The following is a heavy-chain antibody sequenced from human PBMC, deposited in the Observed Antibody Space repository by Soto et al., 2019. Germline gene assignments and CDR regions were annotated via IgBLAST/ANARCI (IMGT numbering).Heavy chain of an antibody. Sequence: QVQLQESGPGLVKPSETLSLTCTVSGGSVNSGNYYWSWIRQPPGKGLEGIGYMYNSGSSDYSPSLKSRVTISVDTSKNQFSLMLSSVTAADTAVYYCASGSSASAYIDYWGQGTLVTVSS. CDR2: MYNSGSS. CDR1: GGSVNSGNYY. J-gene: IGHJ4*02. V-gene: IGHV4-61*01. D-gene: IGHD6-13*01. CDR3: ASGSSASAYIDY.